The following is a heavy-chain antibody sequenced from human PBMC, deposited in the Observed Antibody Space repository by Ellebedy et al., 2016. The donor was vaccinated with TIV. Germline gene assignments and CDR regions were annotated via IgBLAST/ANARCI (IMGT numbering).Heavy chain of an antibody. CDR1: GFTLSSYA. V-gene: IGHV3-23*01. CDR2: ISGSGGST. J-gene: IGHJ6*02. Sequence: GESLKIPXAASGFTLSSYAMSWVRQAPGKGLEWVSAISGSGGSTYYADSVKGRFTISRDNSKNTLYLQMNSLRAEDTAVYYCAKDVISGTDGMDVWGQGTTVTVSS. CDR3: AKDVISGTDGMDV. D-gene: IGHD3-16*02.